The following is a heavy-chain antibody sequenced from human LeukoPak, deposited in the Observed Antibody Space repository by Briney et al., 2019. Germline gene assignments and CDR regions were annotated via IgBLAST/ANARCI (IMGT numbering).Heavy chain of an antibody. CDR3: ARGDYPSDY. V-gene: IGHV3-74*01. CDR2: INTDGSST. CDR1: GFTFSSYW. J-gene: IGHJ4*02. Sequence: GGSLRLSCAASGFTFSSYWMHWVRQAPGKGLVWVSGINTDGSSTSYADSAKGRFTISRDNTKNSLFLQMNSLRAEDTAVYYCARGDYPSDYWGQGTLVTVSS. D-gene: IGHD3-16*01.